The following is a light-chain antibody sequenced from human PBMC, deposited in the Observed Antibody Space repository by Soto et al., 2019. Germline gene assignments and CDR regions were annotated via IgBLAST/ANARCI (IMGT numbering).Light chain of an antibody. Sequence: QSVLTQSPSASASRGASVKLTCTLSSGHSSYAIAWHQQQPEKDPRYLMKLNSDGSHSKGYGIPDRFSGSSSGAERYLTISSLQSEDEADYNCQTWGTGIHGVFGGGTKVTVL. CDR2: LNSDGSH. CDR3: QTWGTGIHGV. J-gene: IGLJ3*02. V-gene: IGLV4-69*01. CDR1: SGHSSYA.